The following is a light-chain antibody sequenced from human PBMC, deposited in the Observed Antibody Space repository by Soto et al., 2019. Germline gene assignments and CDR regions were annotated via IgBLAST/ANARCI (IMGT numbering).Light chain of an antibody. J-gene: IGKJ1*01. V-gene: IGKV1-5*03. Sequence: DIQMPQSPSPLSASVGDRVTITCRASQSISSWLAWYQQKPGKAPKLLIYKASSLESGVPSRFSGSGSGTEVTLTISSLQPDDFGTYYGQQYNSYSPVTFGQGTKVEIK. CDR3: QQYNSYSPVT. CDR1: QSISSW. CDR2: KAS.